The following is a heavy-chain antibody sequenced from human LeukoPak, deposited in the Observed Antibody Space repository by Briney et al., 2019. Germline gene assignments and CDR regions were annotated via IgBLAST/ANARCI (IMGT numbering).Heavy chain of an antibody. Sequence: PGASLRLSCAASGFTFTSYAMSWVRQAPGKGLEWVSAISAGGENTDYADSVKGRFTVSRDNSKNTLYLQVNSLRGEDTAIYYCARGVTVTTDFWGQGTLVTVSS. J-gene: IGHJ4*02. CDR1: GFTFTSYA. D-gene: IGHD4-17*01. CDR2: ISAGGENT. CDR3: ARGVTVTTDF. V-gene: IGHV3-23*01.